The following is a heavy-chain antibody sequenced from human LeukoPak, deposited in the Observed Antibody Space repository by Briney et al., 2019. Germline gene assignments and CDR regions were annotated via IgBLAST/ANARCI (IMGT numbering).Heavy chain of an antibody. CDR1: GFTVSTSY. D-gene: IGHD1-26*01. V-gene: IGHV3-53*01. CDR2: IYSGGST. J-gene: IGHJ4*02. Sequence: GGSLRLSCAASGFTVSTSYMSWVRQAPGKGLEWVSVIYSGGSTYYADSVKGRFNISRDNSKNTLYLQMNGLRVEDTAVYYCTRCKGIPFSGSYDYWGQGTLVTVSS. CDR3: TRCKGIPFSGSYDY.